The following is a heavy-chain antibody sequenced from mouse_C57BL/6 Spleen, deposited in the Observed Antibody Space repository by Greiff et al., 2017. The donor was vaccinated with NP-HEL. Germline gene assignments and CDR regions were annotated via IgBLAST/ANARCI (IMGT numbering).Heavy chain of an antibody. J-gene: IGHJ1*03. CDR1: GYAFSSSW. D-gene: IGHD1-1*01. CDR3: ARSAGSSYGYFDV. CDR2: IYPGDGDT. V-gene: IGHV1-82*01. Sequence: VQLQQSGPELVKPGASVKISCKASGYAFSSSWMNWVKQRPGKGLEWIGRIYPGDGDTNYNGKFKGKATLTADKSSSTAYMQLSSLTSEDSAVYFCARSAGSSYGYFDVWGTGTTVTVSS.